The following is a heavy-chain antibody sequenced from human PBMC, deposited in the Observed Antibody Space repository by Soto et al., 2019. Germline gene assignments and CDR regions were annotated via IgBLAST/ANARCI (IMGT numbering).Heavy chain of an antibody. Sequence: GGSLRLSCAASGFTFSDYYMSWIRQAPGKGLEWVSYISSSGSTIYYADSVKGRFTISRDNAKNSLYLQMNSLRAEDTAVYYCARRTYYYDSSGYFDYWGQGTLVTVSS. CDR3: ARRTYYYDSSGYFDY. CDR2: ISSSGSTI. J-gene: IGHJ4*02. D-gene: IGHD3-22*01. CDR1: GFTFSDYY. V-gene: IGHV3-11*01.